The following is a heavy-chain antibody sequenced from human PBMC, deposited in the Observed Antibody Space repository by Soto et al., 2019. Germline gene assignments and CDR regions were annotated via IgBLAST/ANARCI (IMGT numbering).Heavy chain of an antibody. Sequence: SETLSLTCTVSGGSMSSYYWTWIRQPAGKGLEWIGRVYSSGGAHYNPSLKSRVTISLDTSKNQFSLRLLSVTDADTAVYYCARGQRFSDWFDPWGQGTLVTSPQ. D-gene: IGHD3-3*01. CDR2: VYSSGGA. V-gene: IGHV4-4*07. CDR3: ARGQRFSDWFDP. CDR1: GGSMSSYY. J-gene: IGHJ5*02.